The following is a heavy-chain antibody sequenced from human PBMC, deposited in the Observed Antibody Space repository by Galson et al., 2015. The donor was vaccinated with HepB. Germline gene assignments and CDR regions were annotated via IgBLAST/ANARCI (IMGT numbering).Heavy chain of an antibody. J-gene: IGHJ6*02. Sequence: CKASGYTFTSYAMHWVRQAPGQRLEWMGWINAGNGNTKYSQKFQGRVTITRDTSASTAYMELSSLRSEDTAVYYCARGITMVRGVIINGMDVWGQGTTVTVSS. CDR2: INAGNGNT. D-gene: IGHD3-10*01. V-gene: IGHV1-3*01. CDR3: ARGITMVRGVIINGMDV. CDR1: GYTFTSYA.